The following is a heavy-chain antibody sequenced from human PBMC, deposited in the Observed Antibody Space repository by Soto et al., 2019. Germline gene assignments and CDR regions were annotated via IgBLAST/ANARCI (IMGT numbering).Heavy chain of an antibody. CDR2: IYYSGST. V-gene: IGHV4-59*01. Sequence: PSETLSLTCTVSGGSISSYYWSWIRQPPGKGLEWIGYIYYSGSTNYNPSLKSRVTISVDTSKNQFSLKLSSVTAADTAVYYCARLRYSYGSLGCYYMDVWAKGPRSPSP. CDR1: GGSISSYY. CDR3: ARLRYSYGSLGCYYMDV. D-gene: IGHD5-18*01. J-gene: IGHJ6*03.